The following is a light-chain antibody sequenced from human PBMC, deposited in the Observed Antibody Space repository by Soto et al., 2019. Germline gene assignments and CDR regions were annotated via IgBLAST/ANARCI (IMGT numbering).Light chain of an antibody. CDR2: DNN. CDR1: SSNIGNNF. Sequence: QSVLTQPPSVSAAPGQKVTISCSGSSSNIGNNFVSWYQQLPGTAPKLLIYDNNKRSLGIPDRFSGSKSGTSGTLDITGLQTGDEADYYCGAWDSSLSAGVFGTGTKLTVL. CDR3: GAWDSSLSAGV. V-gene: IGLV1-51*01. J-gene: IGLJ1*01.